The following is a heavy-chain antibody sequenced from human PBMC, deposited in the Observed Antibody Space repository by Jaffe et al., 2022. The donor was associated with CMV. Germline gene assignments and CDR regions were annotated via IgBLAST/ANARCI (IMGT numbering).Heavy chain of an antibody. CDR3: AKEAGGAASVFDI. Sequence: EVQLVESGGGLVQPGGSLRLSCAASGFTFSSYGINWVRQAPGKGLEWVSVISGSDGATDYADSVKGRFTISRDNSKNTLYLQMNSLRAEDTAVYYCAKEAGGAASVFDIWGQGTMVTVSS. J-gene: IGHJ3*02. V-gene: IGHV3-23*04. D-gene: IGHD3-10*01. CDR2: ISGSDGAT. CDR1: GFTFSSYG.